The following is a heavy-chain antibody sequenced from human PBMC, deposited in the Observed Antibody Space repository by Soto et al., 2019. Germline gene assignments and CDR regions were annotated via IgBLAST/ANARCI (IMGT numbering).Heavy chain of an antibody. D-gene: IGHD6-19*01. CDR1: GFTFSDYA. CDR2: VSHDGRNT. V-gene: IGHV3-30*18. Sequence: VQLVESGGGVVQPGRSLRLSFAASGFTFSDYAMHWVRQAPGKGLEWVAVVSHDGRNTHYADSVKGRFTISRDSSSTTVSLEMPSLRAEDTAVYSCAKGGRQWLVTSDFNCWGQGALVTVSS. J-gene: IGHJ4*02. CDR3: AKGGRQWLVTSDFNC.